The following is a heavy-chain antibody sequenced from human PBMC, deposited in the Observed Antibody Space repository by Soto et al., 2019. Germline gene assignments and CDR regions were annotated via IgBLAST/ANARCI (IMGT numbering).Heavy chain of an antibody. CDR1: GFTFSSYA. D-gene: IGHD3-9*01. Sequence: GGSLRLSCAASGFTFSSYAMSWVRQAPGKGLEWVVNIKQDGSEKYYVDSVKGRFTISRDNAKNSLYLQMNSLRAEDTAVYYCVALTGYYTLDYWGQGTLVTVSS. CDR3: VALTGYYTLDY. J-gene: IGHJ4*02. CDR2: IKQDGSEK. V-gene: IGHV3-7*01.